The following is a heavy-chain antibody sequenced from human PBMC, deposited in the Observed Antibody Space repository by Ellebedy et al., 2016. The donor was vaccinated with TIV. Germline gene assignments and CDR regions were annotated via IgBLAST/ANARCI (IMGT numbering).Heavy chain of an antibody. CDR1: GFTFTTYW. V-gene: IGHV3-7*03. D-gene: IGHD5-12*01. CDR3: ARDPNSPGDTGYGDY. J-gene: IGHJ4*02. Sequence: GESLKISCAASGFTFTTYWMSWVRQAPGKGLEWVANMHQVGSEKYYVDSVKGRCTISRDNAQNSLYLHMDNLRAEDTAVYYCARDPNSPGDTGYGDYWGQGVVVTVST. CDR2: MHQVGSEK.